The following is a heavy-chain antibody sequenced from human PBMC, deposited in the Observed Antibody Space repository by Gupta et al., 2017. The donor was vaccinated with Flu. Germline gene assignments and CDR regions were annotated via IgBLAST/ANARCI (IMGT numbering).Heavy chain of an antibody. J-gene: IGHJ3*02. CDR2: IYYSGST. CDR1: GGSISSSSHY. CDR3: ARHIIIGYGGNVLNAFDI. D-gene: IGHD4-23*01. V-gene: IGHV4-39*01. Sequence: QLQLQESGPGLVKPSETLSLTCTVSGGSISSSSHYWGWIRQPPGKGLEWIGSIYYSGSTYYSPSLKSRVTISVDTSKNQFSLKLSSVTAADTAVYYCARHIIIGYGGNVLNAFDIWGQGTMVTVSS.